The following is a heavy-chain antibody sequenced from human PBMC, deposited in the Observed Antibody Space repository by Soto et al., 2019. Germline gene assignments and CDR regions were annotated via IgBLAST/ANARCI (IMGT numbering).Heavy chain of an antibody. J-gene: IGHJ6*02. V-gene: IGHV3-30*18. CDR2: ISYDGSNK. Sequence: VQLVESGGGLVKPGGSLRLSCAASGFTFSSYSMHWVRQAPGKGLEWVAVISYDGSNKYYADSVKGRFTISRDNSKNTLYLQMNSLRAEDTAVYYCAKDLRPTAMVYYGMDVWGQGTTVTVSS. CDR3: AKDLRPTAMVYYGMDV. CDR1: GFTFSSYS. D-gene: IGHD5-18*01.